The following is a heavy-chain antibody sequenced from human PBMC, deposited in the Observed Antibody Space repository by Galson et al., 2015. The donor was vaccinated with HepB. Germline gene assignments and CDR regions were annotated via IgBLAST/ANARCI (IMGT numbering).Heavy chain of an antibody. CDR2: ISSSSSYT. CDR3: ARDEGEVVVAATTEIAFDI. J-gene: IGHJ3*02. Sequence: SLRLSCAASGSTFSDYYMSWIRQAPGKGLEWVSYISSSSSYTNYADSVKGRFTISRDNAKNSLYLQMNSLRAEDTAVYYCARDEGEVVVAATTEIAFDIWGQGTMVTVSS. D-gene: IGHD2-15*01. V-gene: IGHV3-11*06. CDR1: GSTFSDYY.